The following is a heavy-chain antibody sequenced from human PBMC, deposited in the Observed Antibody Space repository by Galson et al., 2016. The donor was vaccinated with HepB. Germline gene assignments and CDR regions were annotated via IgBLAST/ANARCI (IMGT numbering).Heavy chain of an antibody. Sequence: SETLSLTCGVYGESFSTYYWSWIRQSPGMGLEWIGEIAHSGSTNYNPSLKSRASISVDTSKNQYSLRLSSVTAADTAVYYCTRTGYWYGLDVWAKGPRSPSR. CDR2: IAHSGST. V-gene: IGHV4-34*01. CDR1: GESFSTYY. CDR3: TRTGYWYGLDV. J-gene: IGHJ6*02.